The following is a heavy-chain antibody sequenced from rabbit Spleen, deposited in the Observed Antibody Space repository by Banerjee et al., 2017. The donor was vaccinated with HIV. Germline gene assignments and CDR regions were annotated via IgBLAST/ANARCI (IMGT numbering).Heavy chain of an antibody. J-gene: IGHJ6*01. D-gene: IGHD8-1*01. CDR1: GFSFNSGYD. CDR2: AYGGSRGST. Sequence: QSLEESGGGLVKPGASLTLTCKASGFSFNSGYDMCWVRQAPGKGLEWVACAYGGSRGSTYYASWAKGRFTISKTSSTTVTLQMTSLTAADTATYFCARDTGTSFSTYGMDLWGQGTLVTVS. CDR3: ARDTGTSFSTYGMDL. V-gene: IGHV1S40*01.